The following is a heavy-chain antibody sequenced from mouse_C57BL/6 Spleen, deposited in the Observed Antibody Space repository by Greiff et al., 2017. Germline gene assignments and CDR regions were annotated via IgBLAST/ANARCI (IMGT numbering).Heavy chain of an antibody. V-gene: IGHV1-58*01. J-gene: IGHJ4*01. CDR1: GYTFTSYG. CDR2: LYIGNGYT. Sequence: EVKVEESGAELVRPGSSVKMSCKTSGYTFTSYGINWVKQRPGQGLEWIGYLYIGNGYTEYNGKFKGKATLTSDTSSSTAYMQLSSLTSEDSAIYFCARDYYGSSLYYAMDYWGQGTSVTVSS. D-gene: IGHD1-1*01. CDR3: ARDYYGSSLYYAMDY.